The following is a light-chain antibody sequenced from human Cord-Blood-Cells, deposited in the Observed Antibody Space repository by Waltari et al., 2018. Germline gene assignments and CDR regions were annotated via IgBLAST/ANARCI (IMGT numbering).Light chain of an antibody. CDR3: QQYGSSPLT. Sequence: EFVLTQSPGTLSLSPGERSTPTCRARQRVSSSYLAWYQQKPGQATRLLIYGASSRATGIPARFSGSGSGTDFTLTISRLEPEDFAVYYCQQYGSSPLTFGGGTKVEIK. J-gene: IGKJ4*01. CDR1: QRVSSSY. V-gene: IGKV3-20*01. CDR2: GAS.